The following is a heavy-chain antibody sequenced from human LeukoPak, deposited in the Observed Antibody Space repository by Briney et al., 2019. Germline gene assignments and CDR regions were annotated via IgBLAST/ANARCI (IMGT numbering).Heavy chain of an antibody. CDR1: GFTFDDYA. CDR3: AKDIGSSIAVAGTLEYFQH. Sequence: GGSLRLSCAASGFTFDDYAMHWVRQAPGKGLEWVSGISWNSGSIGYADSVKGRFTISRDNAKNSLYLQMSSLRAEDTALYYCAKDIGSSIAVAGTLEYFQHWGQGTLVTVSS. D-gene: IGHD6-19*01. V-gene: IGHV3-9*01. J-gene: IGHJ1*01. CDR2: ISWNSGSI.